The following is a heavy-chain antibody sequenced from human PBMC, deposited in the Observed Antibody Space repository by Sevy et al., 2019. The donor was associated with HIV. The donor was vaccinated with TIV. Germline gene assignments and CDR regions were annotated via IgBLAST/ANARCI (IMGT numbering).Heavy chain of an antibody. Sequence: GGSLRLSCAASGFTFSSYAMHWVRQAPGKGLEWVAVISYDGSNKYYADSVKGRFTISRDNSKNTLYLQMNSLRAEDTAVYYWAAMDSSGWTSAFDIWGQGTMVTVSS. CDR1: GFTFSSYA. CDR3: AAMDSSGWTSAFDI. J-gene: IGHJ3*02. D-gene: IGHD6-19*01. CDR2: ISYDGSNK. V-gene: IGHV3-30-3*01.